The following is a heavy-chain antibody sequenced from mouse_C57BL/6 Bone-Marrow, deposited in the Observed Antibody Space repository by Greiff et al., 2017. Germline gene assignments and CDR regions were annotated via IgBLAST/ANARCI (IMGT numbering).Heavy chain of an antibody. CDR3: SKQVTTVLTTKYFDV. V-gene: IGHV5-9*01. J-gene: IGHJ1*03. D-gene: IGHD1-1*01. CDR1: GFTFSSYT. CDR2: ISGGGGNT. Sequence: EVQLVESGGGLVKPGGSLKLSCAASGFTFSSYTMSWVRQTPEKRLQWVAAISGGGGNTYYPASVKGRFTISRDNAKNILDLQMSSLRSEDTALYYCSKQVTTVLTTKYFDVGGTGTTVTVSS.